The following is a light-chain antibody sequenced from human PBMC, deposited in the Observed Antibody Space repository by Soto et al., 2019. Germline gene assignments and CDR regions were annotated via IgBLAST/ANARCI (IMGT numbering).Light chain of an antibody. CDR3: QQYDTFSHS. Sequence: DIQMTQSPSTLSASVGDRVTITCRASQNINNWLAWYQQKAGKAPKLLIFGSSTLETGVPSRFSGGGSGTEFTLTISGLQPEDFATYYCQQYDTFSHSFGQGTKLEI. CDR2: GSS. J-gene: IGKJ2*03. V-gene: IGKV1-5*03. CDR1: QNINNW.